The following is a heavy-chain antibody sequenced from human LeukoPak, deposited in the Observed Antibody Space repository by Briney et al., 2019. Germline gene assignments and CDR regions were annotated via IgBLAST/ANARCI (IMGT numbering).Heavy chain of an antibody. Sequence: TPSETLSLTCTVSGGSISSSSYYWGWIRQPPGKGLEWIGSIYYSGSTYYNPSLKSRITISVDTSKNQFSLKLSSVTAADTAVYYCASEASHDYGDYGVFDYWGQGTLFTVSS. V-gene: IGHV4-39*01. CDR1: GGSISSSSYY. D-gene: IGHD4-17*01. J-gene: IGHJ4*02. CDR2: IYYSGST. CDR3: ASEASHDYGDYGVFDY.